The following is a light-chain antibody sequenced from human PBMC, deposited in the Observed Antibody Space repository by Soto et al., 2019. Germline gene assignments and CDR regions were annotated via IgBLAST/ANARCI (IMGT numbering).Light chain of an antibody. J-gene: IGKJ5*01. Sequence: DIPMTQSPASLSVSVGDRVTITCGASQSISSYLNWYQQKQGKVPKLLIYAASTLQSGVPSRFSGSGYGTDFNLTISRLEPEDFSVFYCQQYGTSEIIFGQGTRLEIK. CDR1: QSISSY. V-gene: IGKV1-27*01. CDR2: AAS. CDR3: QQYGTSEII.